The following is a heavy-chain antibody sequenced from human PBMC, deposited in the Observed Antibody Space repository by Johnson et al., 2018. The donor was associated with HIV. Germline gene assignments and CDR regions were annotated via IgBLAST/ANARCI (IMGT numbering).Heavy chain of an antibody. D-gene: IGHD3-10*01. CDR2: ISASGGST. CDR1: GFTFSSYG. CDR3: AKDVTYYYGAGRIDAFDI. J-gene: IGHJ3*02. Sequence: VQLVESGGGVVQPGGSLRLSCAASGFTFSSYGMHWVRQATGKGLEWVSAISASGGSTYYADSVKGRFTISRDNSKNTLYLQMNSLRAEDTAVYFCAKDVTYYYGAGRIDAFDIWGQGTMVTVSS. V-gene: IGHV3-23*04.